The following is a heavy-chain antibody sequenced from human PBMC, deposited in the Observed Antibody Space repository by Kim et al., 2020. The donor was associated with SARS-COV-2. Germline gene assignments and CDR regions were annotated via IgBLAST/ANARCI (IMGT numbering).Heavy chain of an antibody. CDR1: GYTLTELS. CDR3: ATGTAVAGAPYPYYYYYGMDV. J-gene: IGHJ6*02. CDR2: FDPEDGET. V-gene: IGHV1-24*01. Sequence: ASVKVSCKVSGYTLTELSMHWVRQAPGKGLEWMGGFDPEDGETIYAQKFQGRVTMTEDTSTDTAYMELSSLRSEDTAVYYCATGTAVAGAPYPYYYYYGMDVWGQGTTVTVSS. D-gene: IGHD6-19*01.